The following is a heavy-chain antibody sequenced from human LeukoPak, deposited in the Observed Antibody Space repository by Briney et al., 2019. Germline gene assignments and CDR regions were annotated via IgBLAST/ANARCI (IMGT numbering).Heavy chain of an antibody. Sequence: ASVKVSCKASGYTFTGYYMHWVRQAPGQGLEWMGWINPNSGGTNYAQKFQGRVTMTRDTSISTAYMELSRLRSDDTAVYYCARVYADYDFWSAHGGQADIWGQGTMVTVSS. CDR2: INPNSGGT. J-gene: IGHJ3*02. D-gene: IGHD3-3*01. CDR1: GYTFTGYY. CDR3: ARVYADYDFWSAHGGQADI. V-gene: IGHV1-2*02.